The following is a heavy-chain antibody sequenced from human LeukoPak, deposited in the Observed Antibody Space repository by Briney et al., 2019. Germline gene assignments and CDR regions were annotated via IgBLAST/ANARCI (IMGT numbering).Heavy chain of an antibody. Sequence: GGSLRLSCAASGFTFSSYAMNWVRQAPGKGLEWVSAISGSGGSTYYADSVKGRFTISRDNSKNTLYMQMNSLRAEDTAVYYCAKRTDCSGGSCPFDYWGQGTLVIASS. CDR2: ISGSGGST. CDR3: AKRTDCSGGSCPFDY. CDR1: GFTFSSYA. J-gene: IGHJ4*02. V-gene: IGHV3-23*01. D-gene: IGHD2-15*01.